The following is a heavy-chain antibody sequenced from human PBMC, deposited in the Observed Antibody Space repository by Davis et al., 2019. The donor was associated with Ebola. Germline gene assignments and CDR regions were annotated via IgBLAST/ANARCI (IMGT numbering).Heavy chain of an antibody. CDR2: ISSSSSYI. J-gene: IGHJ5*02. D-gene: IGHD6-13*01. CDR1: GFTFSSYS. V-gene: IGHV3-21*01. Sequence: GESLKISCAASGFTFSSYSMNWVRQAPGKGLEWVSSISSSSSYIYYADSVKGRFTISRDNAKNSLYLQMNSLRAEDTAVYYCAREPGGQQQLVQGSWFDPWGQGTLVTVSS. CDR3: AREPGGQQQLVQGSWFDP.